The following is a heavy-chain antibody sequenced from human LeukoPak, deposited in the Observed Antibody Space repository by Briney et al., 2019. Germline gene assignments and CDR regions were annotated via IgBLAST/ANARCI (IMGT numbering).Heavy chain of an antibody. CDR3: ARDRQWLVNYYYYYGMDV. CDR2: ISSSSSTI. CDR1: GFTFSSYS. D-gene: IGHD6-19*01. J-gene: IGHJ6*02. Sequence: GGSLRLSCAASGFTFSSYSMNWVLQAPGKGLEWVSYISSSSSTIYYADSVKGRFTISRDNAKNSLYLQMNSLRDEDTAVYYCARDRQWLVNYYYYYGMDVWGQGTTVTVSS. V-gene: IGHV3-48*02.